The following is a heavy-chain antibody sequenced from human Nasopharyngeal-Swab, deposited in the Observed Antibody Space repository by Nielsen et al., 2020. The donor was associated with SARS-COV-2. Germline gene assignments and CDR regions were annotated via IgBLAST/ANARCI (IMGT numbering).Heavy chain of an antibody. CDR2: IIPIMGTA. V-gene: IGHV1-69*05. CDR3: ARDSLIAALYYYGMDV. Sequence: SVKVSCKASGGTFSRYAISWVRQAPGQGLEWMGGIIPIMGTANYAQKFQGRVTMTRDTSTSTVYMELSSLRSEDTAVYYCARDSLIAALYYYGMDVWAQGTTVTVSS. CDR1: GGTFSRYA. D-gene: IGHD6-6*01. J-gene: IGHJ6*02.